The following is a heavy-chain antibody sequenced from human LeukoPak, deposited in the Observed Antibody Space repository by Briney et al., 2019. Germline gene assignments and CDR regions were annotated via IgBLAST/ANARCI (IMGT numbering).Heavy chain of an antibody. CDR2: IYTGGST. D-gene: IGHD5-18*01. V-gene: IGHV3-53*01. J-gene: IGHJ4*02. Sequence: GGSLRLSCAASGFIVSNKYMSWVRQAPGRGLEWVSIIYTGGSTYYADSVKGRFTISRDNSKNTLYPQMNSLRVEDTAVYYCARGGIQLWLPMADWGQGALVTVSS. CDR1: GFIVSNKY. CDR3: ARGGIQLWLPMAD.